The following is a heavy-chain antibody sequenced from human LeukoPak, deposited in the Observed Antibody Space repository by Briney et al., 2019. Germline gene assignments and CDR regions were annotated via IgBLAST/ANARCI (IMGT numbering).Heavy chain of an antibody. CDR3: STPGSIPARQNWFDP. CDR2: IITIFGKA. V-gene: IGHV1-69*05. D-gene: IGHD6-6*01. J-gene: IGHJ5*02. Sequence: GASVTVSRKASGGTFSSYAISWVGQAPGQGREGMGGIITIFGKAKYAQKFQGRVTITTDESTRTAYMEVSDLRSQDTAVYSCSTPGSIPARQNWFDPWGQGTLVTVSS. CDR1: GGTFSSYA.